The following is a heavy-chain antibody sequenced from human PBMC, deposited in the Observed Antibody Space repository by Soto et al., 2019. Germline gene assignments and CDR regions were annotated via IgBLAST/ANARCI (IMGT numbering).Heavy chain of an antibody. J-gene: IGHJ3*01. V-gene: IGHV3-53*01. CDR2: TYTGGTT. Sequence: VGSLRLSCAASGFSVSSRFMSWVRQAPGKGLEWVSVTYTGGTTYYADSVKGRFTISRDNSKNTLYLQVNSLRVEDTAIYYCATHPENDGFDLCGARTTVTVSS. CDR3: ATHPENDGFDL. CDR1: GFSVSSRF.